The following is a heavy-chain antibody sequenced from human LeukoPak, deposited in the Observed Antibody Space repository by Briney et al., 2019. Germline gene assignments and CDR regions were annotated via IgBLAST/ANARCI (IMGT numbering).Heavy chain of an antibody. CDR1: GYSISSGYY. D-gene: IGHD2-15*01. Sequence: SETLSLTCTVSGYSISSGYYWGWIRQPPGKGLEWIGSIYHSGSTYYNPSLKSRVTISVDTSKNQFSLKLSSVTAADTAVYYCARQRIEGFTHGLKFDPWGQGTLVTVSS. CDR3: ARQRIEGFTHGLKFDP. CDR2: IYHSGST. J-gene: IGHJ5*02. V-gene: IGHV4-38-2*02.